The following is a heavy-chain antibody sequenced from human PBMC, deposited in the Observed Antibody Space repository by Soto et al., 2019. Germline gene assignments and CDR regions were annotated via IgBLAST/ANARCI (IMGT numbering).Heavy chain of an antibody. CDR1: GYTFTNYY. Sequence: QVHLVQSGAEVKKPGASVKVSCKASGYTFTNYYMHWVRQAPGQGLEWMGMINPRGGRTTYPQKCRDRVTMTTDTSTSTIYMDLSSLRSEDTAVEYCARDLADYYEDSNTPYNGFDIWGQGTMVTVSS. CDR3: ARDLADYYEDSNTPYNGFDI. D-gene: IGHD3-22*01. V-gene: IGHV1-46*03. J-gene: IGHJ3*02. CDR2: INPRGGRT.